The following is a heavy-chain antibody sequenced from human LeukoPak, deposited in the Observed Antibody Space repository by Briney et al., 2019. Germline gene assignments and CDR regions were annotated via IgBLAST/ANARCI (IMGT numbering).Heavy chain of an antibody. J-gene: IGHJ4*02. D-gene: IGHD4-17*01. CDR1: GGSISSYY. V-gene: IGHV4-59*01. CDR3: ASAYGDYSGFDY. Sequence: SETLSLTCTVSGGSISSYYWSWIRQPPGKGLEWIGYIYYSGSTNYNPSLKSRVTISVDTSKNQFSLKLSSVTAADTAVYYCASAYGDYSGFDYWGQGTLVTVSS. CDR2: IYYSGST.